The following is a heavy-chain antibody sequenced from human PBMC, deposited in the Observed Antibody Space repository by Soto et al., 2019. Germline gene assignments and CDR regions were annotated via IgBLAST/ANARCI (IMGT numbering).Heavy chain of an antibody. Sequence: VGSLRLSCAASGFTFSSYAMSWVRQAPGKGLEWVSAISGSGGSTYYADSVKGRFTISRDNSKNTLYLQMNSLRAEDSAVYYCAKDLRDFWSGYNDYWGQGTLVTVSS. CDR1: GFTFSSYA. CDR3: AKDLRDFWSGYNDY. D-gene: IGHD3-3*01. CDR2: ISGSGGST. V-gene: IGHV3-23*01. J-gene: IGHJ4*02.